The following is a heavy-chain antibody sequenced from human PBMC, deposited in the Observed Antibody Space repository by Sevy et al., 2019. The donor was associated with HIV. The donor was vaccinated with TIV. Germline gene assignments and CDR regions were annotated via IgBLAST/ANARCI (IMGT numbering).Heavy chain of an antibody. Sequence: GGSLRLSCAASGLTFDNYDFNWVRQAPGKGLEWVSRGTGSGKYTDYADFVKGRFTISRDNSKNTLYLQMNSLRAEDTAFYYCAKDQGGWGNFDYWGQGTLVTVSS. V-gene: IGHV3-23*01. CDR1: GLTFDNYD. D-gene: IGHD6-19*01. J-gene: IGHJ4*02. CDR2: GTGSGKYT. CDR3: AKDQGGWGNFDY.